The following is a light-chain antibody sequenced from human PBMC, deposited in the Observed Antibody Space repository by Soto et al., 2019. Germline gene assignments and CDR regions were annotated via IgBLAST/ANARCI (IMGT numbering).Light chain of an antibody. CDR1: QDISSW. J-gene: IGKJ4*01. CDR3: QQGSRFPLA. CDR2: AAS. V-gene: IGKV1-12*01. Sequence: DIQMTQSPSSVSASVGDRVTITCRASQDISSWLAWYQQKPGTAPKLLMSAASNLHAGVPTRFSGSGSGTYFTLTITSLQPEDSATYFCQQGSRFPLAFGGGTKVEIK.